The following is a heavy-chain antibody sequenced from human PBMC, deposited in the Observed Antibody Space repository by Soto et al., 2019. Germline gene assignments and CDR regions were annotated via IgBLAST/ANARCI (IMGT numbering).Heavy chain of an antibody. CDR3: ARWGTTGGLDV. D-gene: IGHD3-16*01. V-gene: IGHV3-30*19. CDR1: GFTFRSYV. J-gene: IGHJ1*01. Sequence: VQLVESGGGVVQPGTSLRVSCVGSGFTFRSYVIHWVRQAPGKGLEWVALTSYDGSDKYYGDSVRGRFTISRDNSRNTVDLQMDSLRLEDTALYYCARWGTTGGLDVWDQGTLVSVSS. CDR2: TSYDGSDK.